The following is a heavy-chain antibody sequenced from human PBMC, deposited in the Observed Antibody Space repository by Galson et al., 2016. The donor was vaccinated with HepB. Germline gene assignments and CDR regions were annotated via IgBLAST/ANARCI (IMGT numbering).Heavy chain of an antibody. CDR1: GFTFRSRA. CDR3: AKIVHNSSAWYPPTFDH. J-gene: IGHJ4*02. V-gene: IGHV3-23*01. D-gene: IGHD6-19*01. Sequence: SLRLSCAASGFTFRSRAMTWVRQAPGKGLEWVSFISGSGDAAKFADSVKGRFTISRDNSESTLYLQMNSLRAEDTAVYYCAKIVHNSSAWYPPTFDHWGQGNLVTVSS. CDR2: ISGSGDAA.